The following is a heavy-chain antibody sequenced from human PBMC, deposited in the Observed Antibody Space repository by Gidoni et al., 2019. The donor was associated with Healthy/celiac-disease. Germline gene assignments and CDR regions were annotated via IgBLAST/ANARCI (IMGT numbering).Heavy chain of an antibody. J-gene: IGHJ6*02. Sequence: EVQLVESGGGLIQPGGSLSLSCAASGFTVSSNYMSWVRQAPGKGLEWVSVSYSGGSTYYADSVKGRFTISRDNSKNTLYLQMNSLRAEDTAVYYCARFKVPAAVVTYGMDVWGQGTTVTVSS. D-gene: IGHD2-2*01. CDR2: SYSGGST. CDR1: GFTVSSNY. V-gene: IGHV3-53*01. CDR3: ARFKVPAAVVTYGMDV.